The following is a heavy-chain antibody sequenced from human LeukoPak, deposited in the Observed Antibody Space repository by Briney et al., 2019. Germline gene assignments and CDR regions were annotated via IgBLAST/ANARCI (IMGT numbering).Heavy chain of an antibody. CDR3: ARRGRESGSSRGWYFDL. D-gene: IGHD5-12*01. CDR1: LGSLSSHY. CDR2: VSYSGYT. Sequence: SETLSLTCAVSLGSLSSHYWNWTRQAAGKRLEWLGFVSYSGYTDYNPSLKSRITLSVDKSRNLFSLSLTSVAAADTAIYYCARRGRESGSSRGWYFDLWGRGTPVTVSS. J-gene: IGHJ2*01. V-gene: IGHV4-59*08.